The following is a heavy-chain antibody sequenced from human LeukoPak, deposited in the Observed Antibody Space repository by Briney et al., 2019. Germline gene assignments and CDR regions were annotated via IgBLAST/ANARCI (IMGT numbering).Heavy chain of an antibody. CDR1: GGSFSGYY. CDR3: ARVRRCSGGSCYPSGNWFDP. J-gene: IGHJ5*02. Sequence: ETLSLTCAVYGGSFSGYYWSWIRQPPGKGLEWIGEINHSGSTNYNPSLKSRVTISVDTSKNQFSLKLSSVTAADTAVYYCARVRRCSGGSCYPSGNWFDPWGQGTLVTVSS. CDR2: INHSGST. D-gene: IGHD2-15*01. V-gene: IGHV4-34*01.